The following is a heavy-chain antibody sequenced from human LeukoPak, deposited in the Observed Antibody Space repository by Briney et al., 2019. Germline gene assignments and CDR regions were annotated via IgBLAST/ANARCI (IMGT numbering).Heavy chain of an antibody. V-gene: IGHV4-39*07. J-gene: IGHJ4*02. CDR1: GGSLSSISSY. CDR3: ARMVTMVRGMLDY. Sequence: SETLSLTCTVSGGSLSSISSYWGWIRQPPGKGLEWIGTIYYSGNTYNSPSLKSRVTISVDTSKNQFSLKLSSVTAADTAVYYCARMVTMVRGMLDYWGQGTLVTVSS. D-gene: IGHD3-10*01. CDR2: IYYSGNT.